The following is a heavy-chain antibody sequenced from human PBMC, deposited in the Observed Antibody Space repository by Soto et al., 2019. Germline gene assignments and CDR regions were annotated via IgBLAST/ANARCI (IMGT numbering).Heavy chain of an antibody. CDR1: GGSINSRYW. CDR2: IYHSGST. V-gene: IGHV4-4*02. Sequence: SETLSLTCAVSGGSINSRYWWSWVRHSPGKGLEWIGEIYHSGSTNYNPSLKSRVTISVDKSKNQFSLNLSSVTAADTAVYYCARDQNGSGNYYTRYFDYWGQGTLVTVS. J-gene: IGHJ4*02. CDR3: ARDQNGSGNYYTRYFDY. D-gene: IGHD3-10*01.